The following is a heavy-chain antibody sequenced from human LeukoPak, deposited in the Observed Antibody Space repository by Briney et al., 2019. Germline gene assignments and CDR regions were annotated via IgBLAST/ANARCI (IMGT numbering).Heavy chain of an antibody. J-gene: IGHJ4*02. CDR1: GFTFSNYY. Sequence: GGSLRLSCAASGFTFSNYYMNWIRQVPGKGLEWVSVIYAGGNTYYADSVKERFTISRDNSRNTLYLQMNSLRGDDTAVYYCAREVYSSTWFDLWGQGTLVTVSS. D-gene: IGHD6-13*01. V-gene: IGHV3-66*01. CDR3: AREVYSSTWFDL. CDR2: IYAGGNT.